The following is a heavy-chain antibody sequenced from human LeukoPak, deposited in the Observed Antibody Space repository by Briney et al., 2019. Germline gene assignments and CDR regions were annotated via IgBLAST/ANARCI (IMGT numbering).Heavy chain of an antibody. CDR1: GGSFSGYY. V-gene: IGHV4-34*01. Sequence: SETLSLTCAVYGGSFSGYYWSWIRQPPGKGLEWIGEINHSGSTNYNPSLKSRVTISLDTSKNQFSLKLSSVTARDTAVYYCARGQTPRNYYYYGMAVWGQGTTVTVSS. CDR2: INHSGST. J-gene: IGHJ6*02. CDR3: ARGQTPRNYYYYGMAV. D-gene: IGHD3-16*01.